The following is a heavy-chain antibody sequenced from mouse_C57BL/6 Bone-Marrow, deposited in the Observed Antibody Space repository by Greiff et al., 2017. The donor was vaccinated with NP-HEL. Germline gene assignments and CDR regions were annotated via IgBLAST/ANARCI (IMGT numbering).Heavy chain of an antibody. CDR2: INPNYGTT. J-gene: IGHJ4*01. Sequence: VQLQQSGPELVKPGASVKISCKASGYSFTDYNMNWVKQSNGKSLEWIGVINPNYGTTSYNQKFKGKATLSGDQASSTAYMQLNSLTSEDSAVYCCVRWPRYYYGSNPCAMDYWGQGTSVTVSS. V-gene: IGHV1-39*01. CDR1: GYSFTDYN. CDR3: VRWPRYYYGSNPCAMDY. D-gene: IGHD1-1*01.